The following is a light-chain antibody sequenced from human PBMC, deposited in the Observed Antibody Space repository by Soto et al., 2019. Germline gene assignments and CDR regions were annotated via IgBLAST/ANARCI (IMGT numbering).Light chain of an antibody. J-gene: IGKJ1*01. CDR2: ATS. CDR3: QQYFGSSWT. V-gene: IGKV3-20*01. Sequence: EIGLTQSPCTLSSSPGETATLSCRASQSIDNRYLAWYQHKPDQAPRLLIYATSSRATAIPDRFGGSGSGTDFTLTINRLEPEDFAVYYCQQYFGSSWTFGQGTTVDIK. CDR1: QSIDNRY.